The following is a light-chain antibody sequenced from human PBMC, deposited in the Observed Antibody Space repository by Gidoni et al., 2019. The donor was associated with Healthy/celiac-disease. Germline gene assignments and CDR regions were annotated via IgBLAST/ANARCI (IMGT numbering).Light chain of an antibody. CDR3: QQYNSYSFLT. CDR2: DAS. CDR1: QSISSW. Sequence: DIQMTQSPSTLSASVGDRVTITCRASQSISSWLAWYQQKPGKAPKLLIYDASSLESGVPSRFSGSGSGTESTLTISSLQPDDFATYYCQQYNSYSFLTFGGGTKVEIK. J-gene: IGKJ4*01. V-gene: IGKV1-5*01.